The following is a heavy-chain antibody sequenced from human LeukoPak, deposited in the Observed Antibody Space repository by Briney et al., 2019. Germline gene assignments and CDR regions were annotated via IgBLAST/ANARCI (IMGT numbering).Heavy chain of an antibody. CDR3: ADGYSSGYDAFDI. CDR2: IIPIFGTA. V-gene: IGHV1-69*13. D-gene: IGHD6-25*01. Sequence: SVKVSCKASVGTFSSYAISWVRQAPGQGLEWMGGIIPIFGTANYAQKFQGRVTITADESTSTAYMELSSLRSEDTAVYYCADGYSSGYDAFDIWGQGTMVTVSS. J-gene: IGHJ3*02. CDR1: VGTFSSYA.